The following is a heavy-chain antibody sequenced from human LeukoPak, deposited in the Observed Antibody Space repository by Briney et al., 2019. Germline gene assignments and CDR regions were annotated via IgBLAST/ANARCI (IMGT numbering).Heavy chain of an antibody. CDR1: GFTSSTYT. Sequence: GGSLRLSCAASGFTSSTYTMYWVRHPPGKGLEWVSIIGSSGGGIHYADSVKGRFTISRDNSKNALYLQMNSLRVEDTAVYYCAIDPNWGTHSWGQGVLVTVSS. J-gene: IGHJ4*02. D-gene: IGHD7-27*01. V-gene: IGHV3-23*01. CDR2: IGSSGGGI. CDR3: AIDPNWGTHS.